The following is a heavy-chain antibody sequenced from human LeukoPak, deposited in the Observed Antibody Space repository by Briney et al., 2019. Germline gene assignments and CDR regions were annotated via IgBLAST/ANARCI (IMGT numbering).Heavy chain of an antibody. J-gene: IGHJ4*02. CDR1: GYTFTSYG. CDR2: IGAYNGNT. Sequence: ASVKVSCKASGYTFTSYGISWVRQAPGQGLEWMGWIGAYNGNTNYAQKFQGRVTMTRNTSISTAYMELSSLRSEDTAVYYCARGGTGFDYWGQGTLVTVSS. D-gene: IGHD1-1*01. V-gene: IGHV1-18*01. CDR3: ARGGTGFDY.